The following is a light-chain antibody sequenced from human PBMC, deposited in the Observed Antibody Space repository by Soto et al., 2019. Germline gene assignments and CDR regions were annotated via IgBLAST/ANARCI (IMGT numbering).Light chain of an antibody. CDR3: QQSLTMPIT. CDR2: SAS. Sequence: DIQMTQSPASLSVSVGDRVTITCRASQSINNYLNWYLQRPGQAPKLLIRSASTLQRGVPSRFSDSGSRTEFTPTIADLQPDDFGTYYCQQSLTMPITFGHGTRLDIK. CDR1: QSINNY. J-gene: IGKJ5*01. V-gene: IGKV1-39*01.